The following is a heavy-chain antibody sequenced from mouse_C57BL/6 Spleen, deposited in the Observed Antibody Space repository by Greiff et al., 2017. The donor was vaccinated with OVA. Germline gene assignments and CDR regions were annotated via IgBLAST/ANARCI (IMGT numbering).Heavy chain of an antibody. D-gene: IGHD2-12*01. CDR1: GYTFTDYY. Sequence: LVESGAELVRPGASVKLSCKASGYTFTDYYINWVKQRPGQGLEWIARIYPGSGNTYYNEKFKGKATLTAEKSSSTAYMQLSSLTSEDSAVYFCARSWFNYNYDVFDYWGQGTTLTVSS. CDR2: IYPGSGNT. V-gene: IGHV1-76*01. CDR3: ARSWFNYNYDVFDY. J-gene: IGHJ2*01.